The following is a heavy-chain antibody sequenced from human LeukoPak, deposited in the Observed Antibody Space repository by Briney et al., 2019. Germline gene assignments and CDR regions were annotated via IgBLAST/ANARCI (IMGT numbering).Heavy chain of an antibody. CDR2: FKKRGYDT. Sequence: PGGSPRLSCVVSGFDLSAYAMSWVRQAPGKGLEWVSGFKKRGYDTDYADSVKGRFTISRENSQNTVYLQMTSLRSEDTAMYFCAKVYQSGWSYFDYWGQGALVTVSS. CDR3: AKVYQSGWSYFDY. V-gene: IGHV3-23*01. D-gene: IGHD6-19*01. J-gene: IGHJ4*02. CDR1: GFDLSAYA.